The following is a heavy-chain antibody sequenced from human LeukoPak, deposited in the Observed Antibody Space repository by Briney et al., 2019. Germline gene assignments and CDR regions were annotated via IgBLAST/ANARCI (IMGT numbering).Heavy chain of an antibody. Sequence: GASVKVSCKASGYTFTGYLMHWVRQAPGQGLEWMGWINPNSGGTNYAQKLQGRVTMTRDTSISTAYMDLIRLTSDDAAVYYCVRTYCTTTSRGDLAYWGQGTLVTVSS. CDR2: INPNSGGT. D-gene: IGHD2-8*01. J-gene: IGHJ4*02. CDR3: VRTYCTTTSRGDLAY. CDR1: GYTFTGYL. V-gene: IGHV1-2*02.